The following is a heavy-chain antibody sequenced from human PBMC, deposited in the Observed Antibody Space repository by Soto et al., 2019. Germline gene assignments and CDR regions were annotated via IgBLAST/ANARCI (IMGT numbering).Heavy chain of an antibody. V-gene: IGHV1-69*02. CDR1: GGTFSSST. Sequence: SVKVSCKASGGTFSSSTISWVRQAPGQGLEWMGRIIPILGIANYAQKFQGRVTSTADKSTSTAYMELSSLRSADTAVSYCATWFGELYHFDYWGQGTLVTVSS. D-gene: IGHD3-10*01. J-gene: IGHJ4*02. CDR2: IIPILGIA. CDR3: ATWFGELYHFDY.